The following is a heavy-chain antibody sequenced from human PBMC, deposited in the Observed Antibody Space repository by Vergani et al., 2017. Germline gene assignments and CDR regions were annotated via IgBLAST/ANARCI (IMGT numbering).Heavy chain of an antibody. Sequence: EVQLVESGGGLIQPGGSLRLSCAASGFTVSSNYMSWVRQAPGKGLEWVSVIFSGGSTYYADSVKGRFTISRDNSKNTLYLQMNSLRAEDTAVYYCARGGLAAAKNFDYWGQGTLVAVAS. CDR3: ARGGLAAAKNFDY. J-gene: IGHJ4*02. D-gene: IGHD6-13*01. V-gene: IGHV3-53*01. CDR2: IFSGGST. CDR1: GFTVSSNY.